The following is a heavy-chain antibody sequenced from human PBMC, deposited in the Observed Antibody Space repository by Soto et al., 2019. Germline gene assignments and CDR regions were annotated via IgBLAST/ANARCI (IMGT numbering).Heavy chain of an antibody. CDR2: ISRDGGTK. J-gene: IGHJ4*02. D-gene: IGHD2-8*02. Sequence: HVPLVESGGGVVQPGRSLRLSCAASGFTVSSYGMHWVRQAPGKGLEWVAVISRDGGTKFYADSVKGRFTISKDNSRNTLFLEMNSLRGDDMAVYYCTGEVASGYWGQGTLVTVSS. V-gene: IGHV3-30*03. CDR3: TGEVASGY. CDR1: GFTVSSYG.